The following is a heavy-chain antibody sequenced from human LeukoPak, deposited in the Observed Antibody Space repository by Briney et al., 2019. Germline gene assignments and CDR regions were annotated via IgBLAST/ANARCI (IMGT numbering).Heavy chain of an antibody. D-gene: IGHD3-10*01. CDR2: IYSGGNT. CDR1: GFTVSSNY. V-gene: IGHV3-53*01. J-gene: IGHJ4*02. Sequence: PGGSLRLSCAASGFTVSSNYMSWVRQAPGKGVEWVSIIYSGGNTYYADYLKGRFTIYRDNSRNTVYLQMNSLRAEDTAVYYCASLWAGNYWGQGTLVTVSS. CDR3: ASLWAGNY.